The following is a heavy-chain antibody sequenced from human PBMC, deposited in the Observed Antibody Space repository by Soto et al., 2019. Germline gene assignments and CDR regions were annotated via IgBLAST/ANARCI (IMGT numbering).Heavy chain of an antibody. D-gene: IGHD2-2*01. J-gene: IGHJ3*02. V-gene: IGHV1-18*03. CDR3: ARDEGSKDIVVVPAAHDAFDI. CDR2: ISAYNGNT. Sequence: ASVKVSGKASGYTFTSYGISWVRQAPGQGLEWMGWISAYNGNTNYAQKLQGRVTMTTDTSTSTAYMELRSLRSDDMAVYYCARDEGSKDIVVVPAAHDAFDIWGQGTMVTVSS. CDR1: GYTFTSYG.